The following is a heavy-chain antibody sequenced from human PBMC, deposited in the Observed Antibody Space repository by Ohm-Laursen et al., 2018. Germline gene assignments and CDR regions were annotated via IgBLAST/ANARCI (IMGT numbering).Heavy chain of an antibody. D-gene: IGHD3-9*01. V-gene: IGHV1-18*01. CDR2: ISAYNGNT. J-gene: IGHJ4*02. CDR1: GYTFTSYG. CDR3: ARASHFDWLEPFDY. Sequence: ASVKVSCKTSGYTFTSYGISWVRQAPGQGLEWMGGISAYNGNTNYAQKLQGRVTMTTDTSTSTAYMELRSLRSDDTAVYYCARASHFDWLEPFDYWGQGTLVTVSS.